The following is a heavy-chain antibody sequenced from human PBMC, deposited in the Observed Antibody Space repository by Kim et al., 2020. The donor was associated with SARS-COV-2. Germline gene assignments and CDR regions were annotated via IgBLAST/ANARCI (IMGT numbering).Heavy chain of an antibody. CDR2: INHSGST. J-gene: IGHJ4*01. CDR1: GGSFSGYY. D-gene: IGHD3-10*01. Sequence: SETLSLTCAVYGGSFSGYYWSWIRQPPGKGLEWLGEINHSGSTNYNPSLKSRVTISVDTSKKQFSLKLSSVTAAATAAYYCSRVCGWFGESKDDYWGHG. CDR3: SRVCGWFGESKDDY. V-gene: IGHV4-34*01.